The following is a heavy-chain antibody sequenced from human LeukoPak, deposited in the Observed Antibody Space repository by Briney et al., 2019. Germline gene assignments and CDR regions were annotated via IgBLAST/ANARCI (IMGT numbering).Heavy chain of an antibody. Sequence: SETLSLTCTVSGGSISSSSYYWGWIRQPPGKGLEWIGSIYYSGKNYYTPSLESRVTISVDTSKNQFSLKLTSVTAADMAVYYCARLTYYYGSGSYPWFDPWSQGTLVTVSS. D-gene: IGHD3-10*01. J-gene: IGHJ5*02. CDR1: GGSISSSSYY. CDR3: ARLTYYYGSGSYPWFDP. V-gene: IGHV4-39*01. CDR2: IYYSGKN.